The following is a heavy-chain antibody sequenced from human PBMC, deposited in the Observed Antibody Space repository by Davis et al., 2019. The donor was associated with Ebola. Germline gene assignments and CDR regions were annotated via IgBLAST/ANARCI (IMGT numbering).Heavy chain of an antibody. CDR3: ARAQFPTTSDH. V-gene: IGHV1-18*04. J-gene: IGHJ4*02. CDR2: INPHNGNT. Sequence: ASVTVSCKASGYTFTGYYMHWVRLAPGQGLEWMGWINPHNGNTNYAQNVQGRVTMTTDTSTSTAYMEVGILRSDDTAVYYCARAQFPTTSDHWGQGTLVTVSS. D-gene: IGHD1-1*01. CDR1: GYTFTGYY.